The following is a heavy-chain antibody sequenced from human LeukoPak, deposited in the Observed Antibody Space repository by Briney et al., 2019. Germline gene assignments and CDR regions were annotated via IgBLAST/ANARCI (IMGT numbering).Heavy chain of an antibody. Sequence: AGRSLRLSCAASGFTFSSYWMHWVRHAPGKGLVWVSRIKSDGSSTSYADSVKGRFTISRDNAKNTLYLQMNSLRTEDTAVYYCARWDYVWGSYRHGYDYWGQGTLVTVSS. CDR3: ARWDYVWGSYRHGYDY. CDR2: IKSDGSST. CDR1: GFTFSSYW. V-gene: IGHV3-74*01. J-gene: IGHJ4*02. D-gene: IGHD3-16*02.